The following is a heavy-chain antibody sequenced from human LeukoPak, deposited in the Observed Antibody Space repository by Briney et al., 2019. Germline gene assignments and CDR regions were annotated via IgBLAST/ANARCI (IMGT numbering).Heavy chain of an antibody. Sequence: GESLKISCKGSGYSFTSYWIGWVRQMPGKGLEWMGIIYPGDSDTRYSPSFQGQVTISADKSISTAYLQWSSLKASDTAMYYCARRAITYDYYDSSGYKGAFDIWGQGTMVTVSS. CDR3: ARRAITYDYYDSSGYKGAFDI. CDR2: IYPGDSDT. CDR1: GYSFTSYW. D-gene: IGHD3-22*01. V-gene: IGHV5-51*01. J-gene: IGHJ3*02.